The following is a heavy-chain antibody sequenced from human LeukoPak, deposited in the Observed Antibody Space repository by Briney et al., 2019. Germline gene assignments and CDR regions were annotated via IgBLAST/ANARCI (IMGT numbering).Heavy chain of an antibody. J-gene: IGHJ6*03. D-gene: IGHD6-13*01. CDR3: ARVGAYSSRAKTNYYYYMDV. CDR1: GYSISSGYY. Sequence: PSETLSLTCTVSGYSISSGYYWGWIRQPPGKGLEWIGSIYHSGSTYYNPSLKSRVTISVDTSKNQFSLKLSSVTAADTAVYYCARVGAYSSRAKTNYYYYMDVWGKGTTVTVSS. CDR2: IYHSGST. V-gene: IGHV4-38-2*02.